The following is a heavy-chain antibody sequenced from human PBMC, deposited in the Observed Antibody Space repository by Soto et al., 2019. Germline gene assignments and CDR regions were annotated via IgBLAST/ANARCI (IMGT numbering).Heavy chain of an antibody. D-gene: IGHD3-22*01. CDR3: ARDRSYYVSSGSYSPPY. Sequence: EVQLLESGGGLVQPGGSLRLSCAASGFTFSSYAMNWVRQAPGKGLEWVSAISGSAATTHFADSVKGRFTISRDNSKNTLYLQMNCLRAEDTAVYYCARDRSYYVSSGSYSPPYWGQGTLVTVSS. CDR2: ISGSAATT. CDR1: GFTFSSYA. V-gene: IGHV3-23*01. J-gene: IGHJ4*02.